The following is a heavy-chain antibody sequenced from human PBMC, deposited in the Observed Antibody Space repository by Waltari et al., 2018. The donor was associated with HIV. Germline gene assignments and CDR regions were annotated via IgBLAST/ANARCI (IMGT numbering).Heavy chain of an antibody. CDR2: IYYTGTT. J-gene: IGHJ6*02. CDR1: GGSVINSDYY. Sequence: QLQLQPSGPGLVKHSETLSLTCTVSGGSVINSDYYWDFIRQSPGKGLEWIGNIYYTGTTFYNPSLKSRVTMSADLSKNQFSLRLRSVTAADTAIYYCARRPRMAGFYLYYGMDVWGQGTTVTVSS. V-gene: IGHV4-39*01. CDR3: ARRPRMAGFYLYYGMDV. D-gene: IGHD2-8*01.